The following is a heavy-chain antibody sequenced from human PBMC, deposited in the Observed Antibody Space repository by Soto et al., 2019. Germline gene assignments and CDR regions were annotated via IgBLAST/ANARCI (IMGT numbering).Heavy chain of an antibody. D-gene: IGHD1-26*01. Sequence: ASVKVSCKASGYTFTSYAMHWVRQAPGQRLEWMGWINAGNGNTKYSQKFQGRVTITRDTSASTAYMELSSLRSEDTAVYYCARDGGIVAPIDYWGQGTLVTVAS. V-gene: IGHV1-3*01. CDR2: INAGNGNT. CDR1: GYTFTSYA. J-gene: IGHJ4*02. CDR3: ARDGGIVAPIDY.